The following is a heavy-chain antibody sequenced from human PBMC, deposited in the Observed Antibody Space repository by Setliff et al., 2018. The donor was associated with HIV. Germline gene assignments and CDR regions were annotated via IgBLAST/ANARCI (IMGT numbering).Heavy chain of an antibody. V-gene: IGHV3-48*04. CDR3: ARERGDGYNDNWYFDL. CDR1: GFPFSAYS. CDR2: IYMGNSNI. D-gene: IGHD3-10*01. Sequence: LRLSCVGSGFPFSAYSLSWVRMAPGKGLEWIAYIYMGNSNIYIGDSVKGRFTISRDNAKNSLYLQMNSLRAEDTAVYYCARERGDGYNDNWYFDLWGRGTLVTVSS. J-gene: IGHJ2*01.